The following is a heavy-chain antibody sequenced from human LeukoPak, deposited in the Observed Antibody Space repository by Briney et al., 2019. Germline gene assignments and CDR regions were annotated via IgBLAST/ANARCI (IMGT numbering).Heavy chain of an antibody. D-gene: IGHD5-12*01. V-gene: IGHV3-66*01. CDR1: RFAVIDNY. CDR3: AREDSGYGLHLDY. Sequence: GGSLRLSCAASRFAVIDNYMNWVRQAPGKGLEWVAVIYSGGNTYYADSVAGRFTISRDTATNTVYLQMNSLRAEDTAVYYCAREDSGYGLHLDYWGQGTLVTVSS. J-gene: IGHJ4*02. CDR2: IYSGGNT.